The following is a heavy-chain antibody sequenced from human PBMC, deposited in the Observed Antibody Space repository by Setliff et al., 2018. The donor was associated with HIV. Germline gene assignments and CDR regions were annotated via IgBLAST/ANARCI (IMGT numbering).Heavy chain of an antibody. J-gene: IGHJ3*02. Sequence: SETLSLTCTVSGGSISSYYWSWIRQPPGKGLEWIGYIYTSGSTNYNPSLKSRVTMSVDTSKNQFSLKLSSVTAADTAVYYCARDGYYDSSGYSAFDIWGQGTMVTVSS. CDR2: IYTSGST. V-gene: IGHV4-4*09. D-gene: IGHD3-22*01. CDR3: ARDGYYDSSGYSAFDI. CDR1: GGSISSYY.